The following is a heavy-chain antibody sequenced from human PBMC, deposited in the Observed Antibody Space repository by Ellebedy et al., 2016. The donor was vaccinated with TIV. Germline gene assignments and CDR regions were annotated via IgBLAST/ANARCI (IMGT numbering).Heavy chain of an antibody. CDR2: ISAYNGNT. CDR3: ARDEGGEGSMIVVVHFDY. Sequence: AASVKVSCKASGYSFSTYDIHWVRQAPGQGLEWMGWISAYNGNTNYAQNLKGRVTMTTDTSTNTAYMELRSLISDDTAVYYCARDEGGEGSMIVVVHFDYWGQGTLVTVSS. V-gene: IGHV1-18*01. CDR1: GYSFSTYD. D-gene: IGHD3-22*01. J-gene: IGHJ4*02.